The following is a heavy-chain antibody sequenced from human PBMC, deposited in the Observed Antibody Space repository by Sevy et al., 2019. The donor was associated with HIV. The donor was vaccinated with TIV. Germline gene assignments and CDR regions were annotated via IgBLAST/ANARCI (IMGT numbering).Heavy chain of an antibody. CDR2: ISYDGSNK. CDR3: ARDGTIFGVVIIGPFDY. CDR1: GFTFSSYA. J-gene: IGHJ4*02. D-gene: IGHD3-3*01. Sequence: GGSLRLSCAASGFTFSSYAMHWVRQAPGKGLEWVAVISYDGSNKYYADSVKGRFTISRDNSKNTLYLQMNSLRAEDTAVYYCARDGTIFGVVIIGPFDYWGQRTLVTVSS. V-gene: IGHV3-30-3*01.